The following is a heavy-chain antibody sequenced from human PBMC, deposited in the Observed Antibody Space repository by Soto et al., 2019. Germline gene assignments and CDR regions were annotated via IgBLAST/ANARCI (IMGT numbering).Heavy chain of an antibody. Sequence: QVQLVQSGAEVKKPGASVKVSCKASGYTFTSYYIHWVRQAPGHGLEWMGIINPSSGSTTYAQKSQGRVTMTSDTSTSTAYMELSSLTSEDTALYYCARVDDGGSYSLGSGIDYWGQGTLVTVSS. D-gene: IGHD1-26*01. CDR2: INPSSGST. V-gene: IGHV1-46*01. CDR3: ARVDDGGSYSLGSGIDY. J-gene: IGHJ4*02. CDR1: GYTFTSYY.